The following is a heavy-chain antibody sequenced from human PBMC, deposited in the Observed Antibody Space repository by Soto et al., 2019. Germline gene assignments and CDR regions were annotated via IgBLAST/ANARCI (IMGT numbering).Heavy chain of an antibody. D-gene: IGHD3-3*01. J-gene: IGHJ6*02. Sequence: EVQLVESGGGLVQPGGSLKLSCAASGFTFSGSAMHWVRQASGKGLEWVGRIRSKANSYATAYAASVKGRFTISRDDSKNTAYLQMNSLKTEDTAVYYCTSSITIFGAGMRPSPGYYYYGMDVWGQGTTVTVSS. CDR1: GFTFSGSA. CDR3: TSSITIFGAGMRPSPGYYYYGMDV. V-gene: IGHV3-73*02. CDR2: IRSKANSYAT.